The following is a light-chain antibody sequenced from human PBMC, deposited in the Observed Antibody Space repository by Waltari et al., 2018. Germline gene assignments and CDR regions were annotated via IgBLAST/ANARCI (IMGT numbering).Light chain of an antibody. Sequence: SYELTQPPSVSVSPGQTASVTCSGDKLGDKFASWYQQKPGQSPVLVIYQDTTRPAGIPERFSGSNSGNTATLTISGTQAVDEADYYCQAWDSSAVIFGGGTKLTVL. CDR2: QDT. V-gene: IGLV3-1*01. CDR3: QAWDSSAVI. CDR1: KLGDKF. J-gene: IGLJ2*01.